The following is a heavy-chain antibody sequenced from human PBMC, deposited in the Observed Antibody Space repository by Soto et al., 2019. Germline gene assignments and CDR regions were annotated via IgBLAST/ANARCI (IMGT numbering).Heavy chain of an antibody. J-gene: IGHJ4*02. Sequence: QVQLVESGGGVVQPGRSLRLSCAASGFTFSSYGMHWVRQAPGKGLEWVAVIWYDGSNKYYADYVKGRFTISRDNSKNTLYLQMNSLRAEDTAVYYCAREPYDSSGYYFDYWGQGTLVTVSS. D-gene: IGHD3-22*01. V-gene: IGHV3-33*01. CDR1: GFTFSSYG. CDR2: IWYDGSNK. CDR3: AREPYDSSGYYFDY.